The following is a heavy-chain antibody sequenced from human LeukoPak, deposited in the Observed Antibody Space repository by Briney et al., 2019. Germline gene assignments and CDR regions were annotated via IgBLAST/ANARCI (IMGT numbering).Heavy chain of an antibody. CDR3: ARGGAYYDSSGSDY. Sequence: SETLSLTCTVSGGSISSYYWSWLRQPPGKGLEWIGYIYYSGSTNYNPSLKSRVTISVDTSKNQFSLKLSSVSAADTAVYYCARGGAYYDSSGSDYWGQGTLVTVSS. J-gene: IGHJ4*02. D-gene: IGHD3-22*01. V-gene: IGHV4-59*01. CDR1: GGSISSYY. CDR2: IYYSGST.